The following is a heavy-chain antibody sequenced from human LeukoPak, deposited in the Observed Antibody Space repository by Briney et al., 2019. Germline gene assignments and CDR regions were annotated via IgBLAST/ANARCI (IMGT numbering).Heavy chain of an antibody. J-gene: IGHJ4*02. CDR3: ARHHYSSGWYFDY. CDR1: GGSISSSSYY. D-gene: IGHD6-19*01. CDR2: IYYSGST. Sequence: PSETLSLTCTVSGGSISSSSYYWGWIRQPPGKGLEWIGSIYYSGSTYYNPSLKSRVTISVDTSKNQFSLKLSSVTAADTAVYYCARHHYSSGWYFDYWGQGTLVTVSS. V-gene: IGHV4-39*01.